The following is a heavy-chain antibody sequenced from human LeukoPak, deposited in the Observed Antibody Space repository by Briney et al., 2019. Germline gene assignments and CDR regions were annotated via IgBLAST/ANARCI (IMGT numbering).Heavy chain of an antibody. V-gene: IGHV3-23*01. CDR2: ISSMGVST. CDR1: GFTFSSYT. J-gene: IGHJ4*02. Sequence: GGSLRLSCAASGFTFSSYTMNRVRQAPGKGLEWVSGISSMGVSTHYADSVKGRFTISRDNSKNTVHLQMNSLRAADTALYSCARDLTGKYYIAYWGQGTLVTVSS. D-gene: IGHD2-8*02. CDR3: ARDLTGKYYIAY.